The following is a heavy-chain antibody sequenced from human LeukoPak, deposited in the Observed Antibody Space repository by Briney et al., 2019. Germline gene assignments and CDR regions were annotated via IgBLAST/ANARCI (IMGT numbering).Heavy chain of an antibody. CDR3: ARVTGYVIEDNFDY. CDR1: GGSISSYY. CDR2: IYYSGST. J-gene: IGHJ4*02. D-gene: IGHD2-15*01. V-gene: IGHV4-59*01. Sequence: SETLSLTCTVSGGSISSYYWSWIRQPPGKGLEWIGYIYYSGSTNYNPSLKSRVTISVDTSKNQFSLKLRSVTAADTAVYYCARVTGYVIEDNFDYWAQGTPVTVSS.